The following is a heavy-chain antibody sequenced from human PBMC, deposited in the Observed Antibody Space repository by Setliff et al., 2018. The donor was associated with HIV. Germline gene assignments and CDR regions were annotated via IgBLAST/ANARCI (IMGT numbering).Heavy chain of an antibody. CDR2: ISYDGSNK. V-gene: IGHV3-30*04. Sequence: LRLSCVASGFTFSSYAMHWVRQAPGKGLEWVAVISYDGSNKYYADSVKGRFTISRDNSKNTLYLQMNSLRAEDTAVYYCARGASIAVAGKFGYWGQGTLVTVSS. J-gene: IGHJ4*02. D-gene: IGHD6-19*01. CDR1: GFTFSSYA. CDR3: ARGASIAVAGKFGY.